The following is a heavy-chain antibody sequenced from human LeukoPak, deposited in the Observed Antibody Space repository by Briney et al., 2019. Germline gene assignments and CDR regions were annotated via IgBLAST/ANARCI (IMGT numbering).Heavy chain of an antibody. J-gene: IGHJ4*02. D-gene: IGHD4-17*01. Sequence: GGSLRLSCAASEFTFSDAWMSWVRQAPGKGLEWVGRIKDKSDGGTTDYAAPVKGRFTISRDDSKNTLYLQLNSLKTEDTAVYYCTTATAPRYWGQGALVTVPS. CDR2: IKDKSDGGTT. V-gene: IGHV3-15*01. CDR1: EFTFSDAW. CDR3: TTATAPRY.